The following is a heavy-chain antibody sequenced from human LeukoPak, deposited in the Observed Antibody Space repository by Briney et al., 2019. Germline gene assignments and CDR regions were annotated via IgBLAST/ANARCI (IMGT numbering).Heavy chain of an antibody. CDR3: ARVAAAGYYYYYYYMDV. Sequence: GGSLRLSCAASGFTFSSYWMHWVRQAPGKGLVWVSAISGSGGSTYYADSVKGRFTISRDNSKNTLYLQMNSLRAEYTAVYYCARVAAAGYYYYYYYMDVWGKGTTVTVSS. CDR2: ISGSGGST. CDR1: GFTFSSYW. V-gene: IGHV3-23*01. J-gene: IGHJ6*03. D-gene: IGHD6-13*01.